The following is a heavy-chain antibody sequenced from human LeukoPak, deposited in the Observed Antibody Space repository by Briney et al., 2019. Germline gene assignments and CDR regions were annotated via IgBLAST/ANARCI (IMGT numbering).Heavy chain of an antibody. CDR1: GFTFSNYW. Sequence: GGSLRLSCAASGFTFSNYWMSWVRQAPGKGLEWVANIKQDGSEKYYVDSVKGRFTISRDNAKNSLYLQMNSLRAEDTAVYYCARRDYYDSSGYYYVSDAFDIWGQGTMVTVSS. J-gene: IGHJ3*02. D-gene: IGHD3-22*01. CDR3: ARRDYYDSSGYYYVSDAFDI. CDR2: IKQDGSEK. V-gene: IGHV3-7*01.